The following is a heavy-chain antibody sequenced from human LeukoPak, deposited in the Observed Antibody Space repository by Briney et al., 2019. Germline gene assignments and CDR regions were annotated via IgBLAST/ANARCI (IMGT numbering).Heavy chain of an antibody. J-gene: IGHJ6*03. CDR1: GYTFTSYG. CDR3: ARDHCSSTSCYVPDYYMDV. D-gene: IGHD2-2*01. Sequence: ASVKVSCKASGYTFTSYGISWVRQAPGQGLEWMGWISAYNGNTNYAQKLQGRVTMTTDTSTSTAYMELRSLRSDDTAVYYCARDHCSSTSCYVPDYYMDVWGKGTTVTISS. V-gene: IGHV1-18*01. CDR2: ISAYNGNT.